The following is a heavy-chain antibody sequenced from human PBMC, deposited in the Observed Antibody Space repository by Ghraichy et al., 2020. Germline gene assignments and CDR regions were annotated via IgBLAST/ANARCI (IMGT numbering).Heavy chain of an antibody. Sequence: SCAASGFTFYSYAMSWVRQAPGKGLEWVSAISTSGDDTYYADSVRGRFTISRDNSKNTLYLQMNSLRAEETAVYYCAKNLPLEGYFDSWGQGTLVTVSS. V-gene: IGHV3-23*01. D-gene: IGHD6-6*01. CDR1: GFTFYSYA. CDR3: AKNLPLEGYFDS. CDR2: ISTSGDDT. J-gene: IGHJ4*02.